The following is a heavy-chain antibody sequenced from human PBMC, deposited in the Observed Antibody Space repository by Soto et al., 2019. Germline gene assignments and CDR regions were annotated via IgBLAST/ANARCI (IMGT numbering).Heavy chain of an antibody. D-gene: IGHD1-20*01. V-gene: IGHV4-59*08. CDR2: IYYSGST. CDR1: GGSIGNYH. J-gene: IGHJ5*02. CDR3: ARHISWVNWFDP. Sequence: SDTLCLTCTVSGGSIGNYHWIWIRQPPGKGLEWIGYIYYSGSTNYNPSLKSRATISLDTSKNQFSLKLSSVTAADTAVYYCARHISWVNWFDPWGQGTLVTVSS.